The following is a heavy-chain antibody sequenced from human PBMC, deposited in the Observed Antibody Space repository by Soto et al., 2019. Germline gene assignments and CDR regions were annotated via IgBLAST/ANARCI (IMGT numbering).Heavy chain of an antibody. CDR3: AKGIYYDSSGYGAPDDAFAI. V-gene: IGHV3-23*01. D-gene: IGHD3-22*01. CDR1: GFTFSSYA. J-gene: IGHJ3*02. Sequence: PGGSLRLSCAASGFTFSSYAMSWVRQAPGEGLEWVSAISGSGGSTYYADSVKGRFTISRDNSKNTLYLQMNSLRAEDTAVYYCAKGIYYDSSGYGAPDDAFAIWGQGTMVTVSS. CDR2: ISGSGGST.